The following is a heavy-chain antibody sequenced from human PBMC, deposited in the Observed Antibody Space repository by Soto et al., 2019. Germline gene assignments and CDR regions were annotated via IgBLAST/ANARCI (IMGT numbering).Heavy chain of an antibody. Sequence: KTSETLSLTCTVSGGSISSGGYYWSWIRQHPGKGLEWIGYIYYSGSTYYNPSLKSRVTISVDTSKNQFSLKLSSVTAADTAVYYCARRPYSKDDAIDIWGQGTMVTVS. CDR1: GGSISSGGYY. J-gene: IGHJ3*02. D-gene: IGHD2-15*01. CDR3: ARRPYSKDDAIDI. CDR2: IYYSGST. V-gene: IGHV4-31*03.